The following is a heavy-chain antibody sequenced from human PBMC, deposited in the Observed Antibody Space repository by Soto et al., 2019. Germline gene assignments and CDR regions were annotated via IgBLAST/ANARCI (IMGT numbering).Heavy chain of an antibody. CDR1: GDSLSSGGHS. CDR2: IYPSGST. Sequence: HLQLQESGSGLVKPSQTVSLTCTVSGDSLSSGGHSWTWIRRPPGRGLEWIGYIYPSGSTYYNPYRNPRVTISLQRSKNQFSLNMTSVTAADTAVYYYARVKRQYSDSIGYSDYWGHGTLVNVSS. CDR3: ARVKRQYSDSIGYSDY. D-gene: IGHD3-22*01. V-gene: IGHV4-30-2*01. J-gene: IGHJ4*01.